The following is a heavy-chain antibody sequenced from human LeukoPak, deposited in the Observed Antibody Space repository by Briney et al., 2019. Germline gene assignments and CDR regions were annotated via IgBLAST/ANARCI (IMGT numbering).Heavy chain of an antibody. V-gene: IGHV3-21*03. D-gene: IGHD2-15*01. Sequence: GGSLRLSCAASGFTFSSYGMTWVRQAPGKGLEWVSSISTSSSYIYYVDSVKGRFTISRDNARSSVYLQMNSLRVEDTAVYYCARGLGVVAASDNCFDPWGQGTLVIVSS. CDR3: ARGLGVVAASDNCFDP. J-gene: IGHJ5*02. CDR1: GFTFSSYG. CDR2: ISTSSSYI.